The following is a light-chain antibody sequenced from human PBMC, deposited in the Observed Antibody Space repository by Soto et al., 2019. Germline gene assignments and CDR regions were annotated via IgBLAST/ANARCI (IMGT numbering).Light chain of an antibody. CDR1: SSDVGRYNY. CDR3: SYFTTSSTFV. J-gene: IGLJ1*01. Sequence: QSALAQPASVSGSPGQSITISCTGTSSDVGRYNYVSWFQQQPGKAPKLLIYDVSNWSSGVSDRFSGSKSGNTASLTISGLQAEDEADYYCSYFTTSSTFVFGTGTKLTVL. CDR2: DVS. V-gene: IGLV2-14*01.